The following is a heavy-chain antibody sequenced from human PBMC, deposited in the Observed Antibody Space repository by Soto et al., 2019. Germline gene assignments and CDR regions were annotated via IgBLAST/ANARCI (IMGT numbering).Heavy chain of an antibody. CDR1: GYSFTSYW. J-gene: IGHJ1*01. Sequence: PGESLKISCKGSGYSFTSYWIGWVRQMPGKGLEWMGIIYPGDSDTRYSPSFQGQVTISADKSISTAYLQWSSLKASDTAMYYRARPSPYGDYYFQHWGQGTLVTVSS. V-gene: IGHV5-51*01. CDR2: IYPGDSDT. CDR3: ARPSPYGDYYFQH. D-gene: IGHD4-17*01.